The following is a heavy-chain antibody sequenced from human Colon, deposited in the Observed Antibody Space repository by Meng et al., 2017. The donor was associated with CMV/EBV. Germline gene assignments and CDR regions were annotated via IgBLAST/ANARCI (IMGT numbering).Heavy chain of an antibody. CDR2: IYYTGTT. V-gene: IGHV4-30-4*08. CDR3: AREVLGFCTSDSCYSAFDV. D-gene: IGHD2-2*02. Sequence: LRLSCTVSGGTTSSGDYYWTWIRQPPGKGLEWIGNIYYTGTTHYNPSLESRVASSLDPSKNQFSLNLRSVTAADSAVYYCAREVLGFCTSDSCYSAFDVWGRGTTVTVSS. J-gene: IGHJ6*02. CDR1: GGTTSSGDYY.